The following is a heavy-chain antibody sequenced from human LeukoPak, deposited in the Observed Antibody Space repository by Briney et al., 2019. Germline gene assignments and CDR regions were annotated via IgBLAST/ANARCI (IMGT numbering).Heavy chain of an antibody. J-gene: IGHJ3*02. CDR3: ARDPGGDYAPRRDAFDI. V-gene: IGHV3-64*01. CDR1: GFTFSSYA. CDR2: ISSNGGST. Sequence: GGSLRPSCAASGFTFSSYAMHWVRQAPGKGLEYVSAISSNGGSTYYANSVKGRFTISRDNSKNTLYLQMGSLRAEDMAVYYCARDPGGDYAPRRDAFDIWGQGTMVTVSS. D-gene: IGHD4-17*01.